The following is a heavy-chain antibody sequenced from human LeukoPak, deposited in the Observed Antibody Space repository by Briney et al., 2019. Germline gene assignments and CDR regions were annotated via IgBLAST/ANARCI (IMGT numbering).Heavy chain of an antibody. CDR1: GYTFTSYD. V-gene: IGHV1-8*01. CDR2: MNPNSGNT. CDR3: AVPEGSAPGFDY. D-gene: IGHD1-26*01. J-gene: IGHJ4*02. Sequence: ASVKVSCKASGYTFTSYDINWVRQATGQGLEWMGWMNPNSGNTGYAQKFQGRVTMTRNTSISTAYMELSSLRSEDTAVCYCAVPEGSAPGFDYWGQGTLVTVSS.